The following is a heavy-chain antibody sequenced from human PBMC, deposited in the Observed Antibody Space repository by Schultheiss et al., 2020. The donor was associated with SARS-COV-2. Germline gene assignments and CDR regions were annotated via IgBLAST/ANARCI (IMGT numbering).Heavy chain of an antibody. CDR2: IKSKTDGGTT. V-gene: IGHV3-15*01. Sequence: GGSLRLSCAASGFTFSNAWMSWVRQAPGKGLEWVGRIKSKTDGGTTDYAAPVKGRFTISRDDSKNTLYLQMNSLKTEDTAVYYCTTTYYDFWKGGGYYYYGMDVWGQGTTVTVSS. J-gene: IGHJ6*02. CDR1: GFTFSNAW. D-gene: IGHD3-3*01. CDR3: TTTYYDFWKGGGYYYYGMDV.